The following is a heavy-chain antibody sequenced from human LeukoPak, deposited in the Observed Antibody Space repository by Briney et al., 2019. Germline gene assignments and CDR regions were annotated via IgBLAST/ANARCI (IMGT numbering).Heavy chain of an antibody. J-gene: IGHJ4*02. CDR1: GGSISSSSYY. CDR2: IYHSGST. CDR3: ARGGYDFWSGYYPFDY. Sequence: PSETLSLTCTVSGGSISSSSYYWGWIRQPPGKGLEWIGSIYHSGSTYYSPSLKSRVTISVDKSKSQFSLKLSSVTAADTAVYYCARGGYDFWSGYYPFDYWGQGTLVTVSS. V-gene: IGHV4-39*07. D-gene: IGHD3-3*01.